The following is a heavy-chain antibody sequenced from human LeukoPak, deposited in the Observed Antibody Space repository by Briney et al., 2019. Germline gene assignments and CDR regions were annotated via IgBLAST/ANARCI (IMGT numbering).Heavy chain of an antibody. D-gene: IGHD4-11*01. V-gene: IGHV1-18*01. CDR3: ARRVKGRLFDI. CDR2: ISAYNGNT. J-gene: IGHJ3*02. CDR1: GYTFTSYG. Sequence: RRASVKVSCKASGYTFTSYGISWVRQAPGQGLEWMGWISAYNGNTNYAQKFQGRVTMTRNTSISTAYMELSSLRSEDTAVYYCARRVKGRLFDIWGQGTMVTVSS.